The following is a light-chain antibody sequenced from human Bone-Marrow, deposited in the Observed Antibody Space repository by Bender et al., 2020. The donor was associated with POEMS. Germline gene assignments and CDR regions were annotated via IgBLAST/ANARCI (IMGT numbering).Light chain of an antibody. CDR2: GNT. V-gene: IGLV1-40*01. CDR3: QSFDSSLRGSRV. Sequence: QSLLTQPPSVSGAPGRTVTISCTGSTSKIGAGYDVHWYQQLPGSAPKLLIYGNTNRPSGVPDRFSASKSGTSASLAITGLQAEDEADYFCQSFDSSLRGSRVFGGGTKLTVL. J-gene: IGLJ3*02. CDR1: TSKIGAGYD.